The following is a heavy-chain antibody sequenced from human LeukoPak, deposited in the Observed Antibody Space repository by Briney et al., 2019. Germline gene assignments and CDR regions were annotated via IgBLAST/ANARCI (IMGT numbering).Heavy chain of an antibody. Sequence: GGSLRLSCAASGFTFSTYAMSWVRQAPGKGLEWVSGISGSDVSTYYADSVKGRFTISRDNSKKTVYLQMNSLRAEDTAVYYCAKEGGYSSSSVDYWGQGTLVIVSS. J-gene: IGHJ4*02. D-gene: IGHD6-6*01. CDR2: ISGSDVST. CDR3: AKEGGYSSSSVDY. CDR1: GFTFSTYA. V-gene: IGHV3-23*01.